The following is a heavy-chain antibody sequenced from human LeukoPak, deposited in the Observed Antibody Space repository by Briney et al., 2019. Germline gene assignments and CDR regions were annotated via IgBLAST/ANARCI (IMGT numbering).Heavy chain of an antibody. D-gene: IGHD1-26*01. Sequence: ASVKVSFKASGYTFTDYYIHWVRQAPGQGLEWMGWISPSRGGTNYAQNFQGRVTMTRDTSISTAYMELSRVRSDDTAVYYCARGGRKDVGAYNWFDPWGQGTLVTVSS. CDR1: GYTFTDYY. V-gene: IGHV1-2*02. CDR2: ISPSRGGT. CDR3: ARGGRKDVGAYNWFDP. J-gene: IGHJ5*02.